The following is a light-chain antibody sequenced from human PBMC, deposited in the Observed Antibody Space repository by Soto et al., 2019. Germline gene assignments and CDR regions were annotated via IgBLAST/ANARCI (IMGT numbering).Light chain of an antibody. J-gene: IGLJ2*01. Sequence: QSVLTQPPSVSGAPGQRVTISCTGSSSNIGAGYDVHWYQQVPGTAPKLLIYGNSNRPSGVPDRFSGSKSGASASLAISGLQSEDESDYYCAAWDDSLKGLVFGGGTKLTVL. CDR2: GNS. CDR1: SSNIGAGYD. CDR3: AAWDDSLKGLV. V-gene: IGLV1-40*01.